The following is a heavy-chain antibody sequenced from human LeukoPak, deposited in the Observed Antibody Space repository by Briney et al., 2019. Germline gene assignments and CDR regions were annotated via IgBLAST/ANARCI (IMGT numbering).Heavy chain of an antibody. V-gene: IGHV4-59*01. D-gene: IGHD1-1*01. J-gene: IGHJ4*02. Sequence: SETLSLTCTVSGGSISSYYWSWIRQPPGKGLEWIGYICYSGSTNYNPSLKSRVTISVDTSKNQFSLKLSSVTAADTAVYYCAREQLELQFDYWGQGTLVTVSS. CDR1: GGSISSYY. CDR3: AREQLELQFDY. CDR2: ICYSGST.